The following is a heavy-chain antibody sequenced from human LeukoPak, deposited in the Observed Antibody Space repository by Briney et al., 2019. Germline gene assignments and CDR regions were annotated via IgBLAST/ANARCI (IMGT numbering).Heavy chain of an antibody. CDR2: ISSSSSYI. Sequence: GGSLRLSCAASGFTFDTYPMSWVRQAPGKGLEWVSSISSSSSYIYYADSVKGRFTISRDNAKNSLYLQMNSLRAEDTAVYYCARGPTYYYGSGSLALDYWGQGTLVTVSS. J-gene: IGHJ4*02. CDR3: ARGPTYYYGSGSLALDY. CDR1: GFTFDTYP. V-gene: IGHV3-21*01. D-gene: IGHD3-10*01.